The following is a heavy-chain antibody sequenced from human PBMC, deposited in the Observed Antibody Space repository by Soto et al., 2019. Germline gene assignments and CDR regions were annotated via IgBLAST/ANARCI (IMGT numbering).Heavy chain of an antibody. CDR1: GFTFSSYA. CDR2: ISGSGGST. J-gene: IGHJ4*02. CDR3: AKVVNVPTYYYDSSGYVKGTALDY. Sequence: PGGSLRLSCAASGFTFSSYAMGGVRQAPGKGLEWVSAISGSGGSTYYADSVKGRFTISRDNSKNTLYLQMNSLRAEDTAVYYCAKVVNVPTYYYDSSGYVKGTALDYWGQGTLVTVSS. D-gene: IGHD3-22*01. V-gene: IGHV3-23*01.